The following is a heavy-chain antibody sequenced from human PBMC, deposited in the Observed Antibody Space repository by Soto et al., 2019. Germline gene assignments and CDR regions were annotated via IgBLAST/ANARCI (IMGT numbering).Heavy chain of an antibody. CDR3: ASVYDSSGLDAFDI. D-gene: IGHD3-22*01. J-gene: IGHJ3*02. V-gene: IGHV4-30-2*01. Sequence: SETLSLTCAVSGGSISSGGYSWSWIRQPPGKGLEWIGYIYHSGSTYYNPSLKSRVTISVDRSKNQFSLKLSSVTAADTAVYYCASVYDSSGLDAFDIWGQGTMVTVSS. CDR1: GGSISSGGYS. CDR2: IYHSGST.